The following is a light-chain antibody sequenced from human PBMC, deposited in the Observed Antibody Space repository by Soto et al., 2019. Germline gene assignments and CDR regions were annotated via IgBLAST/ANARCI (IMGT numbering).Light chain of an antibody. J-gene: IGLJ1*01. Sequence: QSGLAQPASGCGSPEQSVTISCTGTSSDVGTYNLVSWYQQHPGKAPKLIFYEVTERSSGVSNRFSGSKFGNTASLTISGLLREDEADYYCCSYGGSSALPYVFGTGTKVTVL. CDR2: EVT. CDR1: SSDVGTYNL. CDR3: CSYGGSSALPYV. V-gene: IGLV2-23*02.